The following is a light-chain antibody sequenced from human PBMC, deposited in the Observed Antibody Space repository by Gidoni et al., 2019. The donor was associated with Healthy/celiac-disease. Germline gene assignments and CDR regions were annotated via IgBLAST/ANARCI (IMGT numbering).Light chain of an antibody. CDR3: QQLNSYPRT. CDR1: QGISSY. Sequence: DIQVTQSPSFLSASVGDRVTITCRASQGISSYLAWYQQKPGKAPKLLIYAASTLQSGVPSRFSGSGSGTEFTLTISSLQPEDFATYYCQQLNSYPRTFXXXTKVEIK. CDR2: AAS. J-gene: IGKJ1*01. V-gene: IGKV1-9*01.